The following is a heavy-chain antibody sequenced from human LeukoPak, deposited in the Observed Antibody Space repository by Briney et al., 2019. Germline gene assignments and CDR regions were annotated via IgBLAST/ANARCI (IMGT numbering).Heavy chain of an antibody. Sequence: GGSLRLSCAASGFTFSDYYMSWVREAPGKGLGWVGFIRSKAYGGTTEYAASVKGRFTISRDDSKSIAYLQMNSLITEDTAVYYCSRADYYGSGSPISLDVWGKGTTVTVSS. CDR3: SRADYYGSGSPISLDV. V-gene: IGHV3-49*04. CDR1: GFTFSDYY. CDR2: IRSKAYGGTT. D-gene: IGHD3-10*01. J-gene: IGHJ6*04.